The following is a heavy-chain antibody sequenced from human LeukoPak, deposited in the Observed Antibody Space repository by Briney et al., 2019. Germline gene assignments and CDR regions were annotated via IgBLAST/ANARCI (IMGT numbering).Heavy chain of an antibody. D-gene: IGHD4-17*01. CDR3: VNYGDYGSSFDY. CDR1: GGSISSSSYS. CDR2: IYYSGST. J-gene: IGHJ4*02. Sequence: SETLSLTCTVSGGSISSSSYSWGWIRQSPGKGLEWIGTIYYSGSTFYNPSLKSRLTISVDTSKNQFTSKNQFSLKLSSVTAADTAVYYCVNYGDYGSSFDYWGQGTLVTVSS. V-gene: IGHV4-39*07.